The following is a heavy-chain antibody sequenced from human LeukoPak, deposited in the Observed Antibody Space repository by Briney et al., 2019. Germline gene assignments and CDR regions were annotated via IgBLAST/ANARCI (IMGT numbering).Heavy chain of an antibody. V-gene: IGHV3-7*05. CDR3: ARYGMVRGVIRWFDP. CDR1: GFTFSSYW. J-gene: IGHJ5*02. CDR2: IKGDGSDN. Sequence: PGGSLRLSCTASGFTFSSYWMSWVRQAPGKGLEWVANIKGDGSDNHYVDSVRGRFTISRDNAKNSLYLQMNSLRAEDTAVYYCARYGMVRGVIRWFDPWGQGTLVTVSS. D-gene: IGHD3-10*01.